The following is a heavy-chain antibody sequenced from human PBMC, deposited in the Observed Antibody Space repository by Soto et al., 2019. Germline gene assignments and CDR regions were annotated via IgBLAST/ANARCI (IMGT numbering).Heavy chain of an antibody. J-gene: IGHJ4*02. CDR1: GFTFSNAW. V-gene: IGHV3-9*01. CDR2: ISWNSGDI. CDR3: AKGSDNSGDVFDY. D-gene: IGHD3-22*01. Sequence: GGSLRLSCAASGFTFSNAWMSWVRQAPGKGLEWVSGISWNSGDIAYADSVKGRFAISRDNAKNSLYLQMNSLRAEDTALYYCAKGSDNSGDVFDYWGQGTLVTVSS.